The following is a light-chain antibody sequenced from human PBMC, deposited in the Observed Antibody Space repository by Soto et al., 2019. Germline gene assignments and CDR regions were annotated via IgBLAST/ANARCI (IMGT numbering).Light chain of an antibody. J-gene: IGKJ1*01. CDR1: QSISSW. Sequence: DIQMTQSHSTLSASVGDRVTITCRASQSISSWLAWYQQKPGKAPKLLIYDASSLESGVPSRFSGSGSGTEFTLTISSLQPDDFATYYCQQYNSYSRWTFGQGTKVDIK. CDR3: QQYNSYSRWT. V-gene: IGKV1-5*01. CDR2: DAS.